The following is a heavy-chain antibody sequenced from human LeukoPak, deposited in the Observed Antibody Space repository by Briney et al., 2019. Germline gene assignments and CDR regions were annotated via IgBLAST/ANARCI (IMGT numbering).Heavy chain of an antibody. J-gene: IGHJ4*02. V-gene: IGHV4-39*02. CDR3: VRLAYGDSYFDY. CDR1: GGSISSSSYY. D-gene: IGHD4-17*01. Sequence: SETLSHTCTVSGGSISSSSYYWGWIRQPPGKGLEWVGSVYYSGRTYHNPSLKSRVTISVDTSKNHFSLELSSLTAADTAVYYCVRLAYGDSYFDYWGQGTLVTVSS. CDR2: VYYSGRT.